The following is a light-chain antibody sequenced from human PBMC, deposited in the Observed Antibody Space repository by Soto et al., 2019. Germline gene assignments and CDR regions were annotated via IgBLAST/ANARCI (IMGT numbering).Light chain of an antibody. J-gene: IGKJ1*01. CDR3: QNFNTFPWT. CDR2: SAS. Sequence: DIQLTQSPSFLSASVGDRVTITCRASQVISSYLTCYQQRQGKAPNLLIYSASNLQRGVPSRFSGSGSGTEFTLTISSLQPEDVGTYYCQNFNTFPWTSGQGTSVEI. V-gene: IGKV1-9*01. CDR1: QVISSY.